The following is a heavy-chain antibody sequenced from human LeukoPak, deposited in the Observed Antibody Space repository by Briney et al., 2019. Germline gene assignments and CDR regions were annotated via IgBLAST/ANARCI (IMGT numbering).Heavy chain of an antibody. CDR1: GFTFSSYG. CDR2: ISSSGSTI. CDR3: ARGAVAGNGYYYYGMDV. V-gene: IGHV3-48*04. D-gene: IGHD6-19*01. Sequence: GGSLRLSCAASGFTFSSYGMHWVRQAPGKGLEWVSYISSSGSTIYYADSVKGRFTISRDNAKNSLYLQMNSLRAEDTAVYYCARGAVAGNGYYYYGMDVWGKGTTVTVSS. J-gene: IGHJ6*04.